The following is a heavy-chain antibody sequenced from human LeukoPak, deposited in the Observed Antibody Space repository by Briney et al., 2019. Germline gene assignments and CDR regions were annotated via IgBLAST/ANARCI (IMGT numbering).Heavy chain of an antibody. CDR2: IYWDDDK. Sequence: SGPTLVKPTQTLTLTSTFSGWSRRTRGVGVGWIRQPPGKALEWLALIYWDDDKRYSPSLKSRLTITKDTSKNQVVLTMTNMDPVDTATYYCAPQDHAGSWFDPWGQGTLVTVSS. D-gene: IGHD2-15*01. J-gene: IGHJ5*02. V-gene: IGHV2-5*02. CDR1: GWSRRTRGVG. CDR3: APQDHAGSWFDP.